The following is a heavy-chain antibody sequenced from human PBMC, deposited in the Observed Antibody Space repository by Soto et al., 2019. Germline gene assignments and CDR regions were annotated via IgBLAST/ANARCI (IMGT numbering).Heavy chain of an antibody. Sequence: QVQLVQSGAEVKKPGSSVKVSCKASGGTFSSYAISWVRQAPGQGLEWMGGIIPIFGTANYAQKFQGRVTITADESTSTAYMELSSLRSGDTAVYYCARVSDCISTSCYASHYYFDYWGQGTLVTVSS. J-gene: IGHJ4*02. CDR3: ARVSDCISTSCYASHYYFDY. CDR1: GGTFSSYA. D-gene: IGHD2-2*01. V-gene: IGHV1-69*12. CDR2: IIPIFGTA.